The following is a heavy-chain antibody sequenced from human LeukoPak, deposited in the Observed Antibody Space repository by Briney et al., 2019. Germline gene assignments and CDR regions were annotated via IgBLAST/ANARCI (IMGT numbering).Heavy chain of an antibody. V-gene: IGHV4-59*11. CDR3: ARDSGWYHYFDY. J-gene: IGHJ4*02. Sequence: SETLSLTCTVSGGSISSHYWSWIRQPPGKGLEWIGYIYYSGSTNYNPSLKSRVTISADTSKNQFSLKLSSVTAADTAVYYCARDSGWYHYFDYWGQGTLVTVSS. CDR1: GGSISSHY. D-gene: IGHD6-19*01. CDR2: IYYSGST.